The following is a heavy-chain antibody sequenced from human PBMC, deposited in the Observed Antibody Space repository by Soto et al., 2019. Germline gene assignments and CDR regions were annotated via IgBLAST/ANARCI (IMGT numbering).Heavy chain of an antibody. CDR2: IYYSGST. CDR3: ARVVLLWFGDPITFDP. J-gene: IGHJ5*02. V-gene: IGHV4-30-4*01. D-gene: IGHD3-10*01. Sequence: PSETLSLTCTVSGGSISSGDYYWSWIRQPPGKGLEWIGYIYYSGSTYYNPSLKSRVTISVDTSKNQFSLKLSSVTAADTAVYYCARVVLLWFGDPITFDPWGQGTLVTVSS. CDR1: GGSISSGDYY.